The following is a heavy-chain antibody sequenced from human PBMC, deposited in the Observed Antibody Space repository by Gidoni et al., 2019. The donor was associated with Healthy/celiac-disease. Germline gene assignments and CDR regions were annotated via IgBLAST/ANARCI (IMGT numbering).Heavy chain of an antibody. CDR2: INHSGST. J-gene: IGHJ6*02. CDR1: GGSFSGYY. Sequence: QVQLQQWGAGLLKPSETLSLTCDVYGGSFSGYYWSWISQPPVKGLEWIGEINHSGSTNYNPSLKSRVTISVDTSKNQFSLKLSSVTAADTAVYYCATEGAYSYGSKYYYYGMDVCSQGTTVTVSS. D-gene: IGHD5-18*01. V-gene: IGHV4-34*01. CDR3: ATEGAYSYGSKYYYYGMDV.